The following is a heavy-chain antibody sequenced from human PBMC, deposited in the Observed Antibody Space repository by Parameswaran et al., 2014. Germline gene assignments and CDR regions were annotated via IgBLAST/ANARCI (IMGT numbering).Heavy chain of an antibody. V-gene: IGHV4-34*01. D-gene: IGHD2-2*01. CDR2: INHSGST. CDR3: ARLCSSTQLYYYGMDV. J-gene: IGHJ6*02. Sequence: SETLSLTCAVYGGSFSGYYWSWIRQPPGKGLEWIGEINHSGSTNYNPSLKSRVTISVDTSKNQFSLKLSSVTAADTAVYYCARLCSSTQLYYYGMDVWGQGTTVTVSS. CDR1: GGSFSGYY.